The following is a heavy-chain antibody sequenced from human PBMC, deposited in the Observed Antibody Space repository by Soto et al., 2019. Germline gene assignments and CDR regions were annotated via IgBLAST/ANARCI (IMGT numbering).Heavy chain of an antibody. Sequence: QVQLVESGGGVVQPGRSLRLSCAASGFTFSSYGMHWVRQAPGKGLEWVAVIWYDGSNKYYADSVKGRFTISRDNSKNTLYLQMNNLRAEDTAVYYCARTIVGAALFDYWGQGTLVTVSS. CDR2: IWYDGSNK. CDR1: GFTFSSYG. CDR3: ARTIVGAALFDY. J-gene: IGHJ4*02. D-gene: IGHD1-26*01. V-gene: IGHV3-33*01.